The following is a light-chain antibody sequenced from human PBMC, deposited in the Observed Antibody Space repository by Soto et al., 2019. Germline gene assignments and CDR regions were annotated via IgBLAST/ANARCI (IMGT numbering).Light chain of an antibody. CDR1: SSNIGRHG. CDR3: ATWDDSLNGVV. J-gene: IGLJ2*01. CDR2: SNN. Sequence: QSVLTQPPSASGTPGQRVTISCSGSSSNIGRHGVNWYQHLPGAAPKLLIYSNNQRPSGVPDRFSGSTSGTSVSLTISGLQSEDEAGYYCATWDDSLNGVVFGGGTKLTVL. V-gene: IGLV1-44*01.